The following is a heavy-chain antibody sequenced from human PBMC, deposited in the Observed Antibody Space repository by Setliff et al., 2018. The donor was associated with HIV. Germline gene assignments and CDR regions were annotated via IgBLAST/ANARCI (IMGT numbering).Heavy chain of an antibody. J-gene: IGHJ3*02. Sequence: PGGSLSLSCAASGFTFDDYAMHWVRQAPGKGLEWVSGISWHSGKVDYADSVKGRFTISRDDSKNSLPLQMNSLRAEDMALYYCAKVANADAFHIWGQGTMVTVS. CDR1: GFTFDDYA. D-gene: IGHD7-27*01. CDR2: ISWHSGKV. V-gene: IGHV3-9*03. CDR3: AKVANADAFHI.